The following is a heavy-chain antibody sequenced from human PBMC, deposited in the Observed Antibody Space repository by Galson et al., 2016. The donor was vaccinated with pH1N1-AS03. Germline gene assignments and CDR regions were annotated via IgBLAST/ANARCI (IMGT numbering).Heavy chain of an antibody. CDR1: GFTFGNAW. CDR3: ATPGVIYSSSSRLHY. V-gene: IGHV3-15*01. D-gene: IGHD6-6*01. J-gene: IGHJ4*02. Sequence: SLRLSCAASGFTFGNAWMSWVRQAPGKGLEWVGRIQSKADGETPEYATHLKGRFTISKGDSENTVDLHMNGRNSEDTAVYYCATPGVIYSSSSRLHYWGQGTLVTVSS. CDR2: IQSKADGETP.